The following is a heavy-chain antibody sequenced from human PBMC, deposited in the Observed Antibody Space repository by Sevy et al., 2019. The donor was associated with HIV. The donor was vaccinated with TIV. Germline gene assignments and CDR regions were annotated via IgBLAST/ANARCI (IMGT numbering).Heavy chain of an antibody. Sequence: GGSLRLSCAASGFTFSTYGMHWVRQAPGKELEWVAFIRYEESEKYCGDSVKGRGTISRDNSKSTLYLRLSSLRDEDKAVYYCAKDPRPSHRITTFGGVDYFEYWGQGTLVTVSS. V-gene: IGHV3-30*02. CDR3: AKDPRPSHRITTFGGVDYFEY. CDR1: GFTFSTYG. CDR2: IRYEESEK. D-gene: IGHD3-3*01. J-gene: IGHJ4*02.